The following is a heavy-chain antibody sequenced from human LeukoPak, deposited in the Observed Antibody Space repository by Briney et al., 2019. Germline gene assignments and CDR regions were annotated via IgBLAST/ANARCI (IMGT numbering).Heavy chain of an antibody. CDR2: INPISGGA. V-gene: IGHV1-2*06. CDR1: GYTFTDNY. Sequence: ASVKVSYKASGYTFTDNYIHWVRQAPGQGLEWMGRINPISGGADSAQNLQGRVTLTRDTSISTAYMELSSLKSDDTAVYYCARAVGARDYWGQGTLVTVSS. CDR3: ARAVGARDY. J-gene: IGHJ4*02. D-gene: IGHD1-26*01.